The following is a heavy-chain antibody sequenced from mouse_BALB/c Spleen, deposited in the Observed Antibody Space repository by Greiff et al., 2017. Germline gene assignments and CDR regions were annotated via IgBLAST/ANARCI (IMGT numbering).Heavy chain of an antibody. D-gene: IGHD1-1*01. J-gene: IGHJ4*01. CDR2: ISSGSSTI. CDR1: GFTFSSFG. Sequence: DVKLVESGGGLVQPGGSRKLSCAASGFTFSSFGMHWVRQAPEKGLEWVAYISSGSSTIYYADTVKGRFTIARDNPKNTLFLQMTSLRSEDTAMYYCARRGTVVDTDYAMDYWGQGTSVTVSS. V-gene: IGHV5-17*02. CDR3: ARRGTVVDTDYAMDY.